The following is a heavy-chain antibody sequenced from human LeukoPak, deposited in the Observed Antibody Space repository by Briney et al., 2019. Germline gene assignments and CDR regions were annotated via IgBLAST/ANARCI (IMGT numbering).Heavy chain of an antibody. J-gene: IGHJ5*02. V-gene: IGHV1-2*02. CDR2: INPNSGGT. CDR1: GYTFTGYY. Sequence: ASVKVSCKASGYTFTGYYMHWVRQAPGQGLEWMGWINPNSGGTNYAQKFQGRVTMTRDTSISTAYMELSRLRSDDTAVYYCARATCHDCSSTDIWFDPWGQGTLVTVSS. D-gene: IGHD2-2*01. CDR3: ARATCHDCSSTDIWFDP.